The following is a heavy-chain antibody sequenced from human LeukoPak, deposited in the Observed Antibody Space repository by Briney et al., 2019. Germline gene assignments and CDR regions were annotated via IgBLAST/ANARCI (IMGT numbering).Heavy chain of an antibody. CDR1: GYTFTSYG. D-gene: IGHD3-22*01. J-gene: IGHJ5*02. Sequence: GASVKFSCKASGYTFTSYGISWVRQAPGQGLEWMGWISGYNGHTHYAHNLQGRVTMTTDTSTSTAYMELRSLRSDDTAVYYCARDEARYSSGYYPNWFDPWGQGTLVTVSS. CDR2: ISGYNGHT. CDR3: ARDEARYSSGYYPNWFDP. V-gene: IGHV1-18*01.